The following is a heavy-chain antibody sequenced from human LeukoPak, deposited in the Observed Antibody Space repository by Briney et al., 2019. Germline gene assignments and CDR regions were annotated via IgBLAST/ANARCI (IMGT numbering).Heavy chain of an antibody. D-gene: IGHD3-10*02. CDR1: GFTFSDFY. V-gene: IGHV3-11*01. CDR3: ATDNVRLDY. CDR2: ISSDGTTI. Sequence: GGSLRLSCAASGFTFSDFYMSWIRQAPGKGLEWLSSISSDGTTINYADSVKGRFTISRDNAKNSLYLQMNSLRVEDTAMYYCATDNVRLDYWGQGTLVTVSS. J-gene: IGHJ4*02.